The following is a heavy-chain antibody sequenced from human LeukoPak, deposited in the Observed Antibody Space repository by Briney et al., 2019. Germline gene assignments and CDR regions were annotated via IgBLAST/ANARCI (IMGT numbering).Heavy chain of an antibody. V-gene: IGHV1-18*01. D-gene: IGHD3-9*01. CDR1: GYTFTSYG. J-gene: IGHJ6*03. CDR3: ARSKAYYDILTGWTYYYYMDV. Sequence: GASVKVSCKASGYTFTSYGISWVRQAPGQGLEWMGWISAYNGNTNYAQKLQGRATMTTDTSTSTAYMELRSLRSDDTAVYYCARSKAYYDILTGWTYYYYMDVWGKGTTVTVSS. CDR2: ISAYNGNT.